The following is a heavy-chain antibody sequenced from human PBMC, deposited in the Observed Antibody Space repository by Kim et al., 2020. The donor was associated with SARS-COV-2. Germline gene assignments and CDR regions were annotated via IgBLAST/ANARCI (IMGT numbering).Heavy chain of an antibody. J-gene: IGHJ6*01. CDR1: GGSFSGYY. D-gene: IGHD3-10*01. V-gene: IGHV4-34*01. CDR3: ARGGYRSRITLVRGVITPRYGIDF. Sequence: SETLSLTCAVYGGSFSGYYWSWIRQPPGKGLEWIGEINHSGSTNYNPSLKSRVTISVDTSKNQFSLKLSSVTAADTAVYYCARGGYRSRITLVRGVITPRYGIDFWGQRATGTVSS. CDR2: INHSGST.